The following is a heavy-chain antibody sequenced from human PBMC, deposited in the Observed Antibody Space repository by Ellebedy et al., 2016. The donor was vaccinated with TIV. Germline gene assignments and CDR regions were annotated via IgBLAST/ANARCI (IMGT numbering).Heavy chain of an antibody. J-gene: IGHJ4*02. D-gene: IGHD1-26*01. CDR1: GFTFSSYS. CDR2: ISSSSSNI. Sequence: GESLKISCAASGFTFSSYSMNWVRQAPGKGLEWVSYISSSSSNIYYADSVKGRFTISRDNAKNSLYLQMNSLRAEDTAVYYCARVRGNYYSDYWGLGTLVTVSS. CDR3: ARVRGNYYSDY. V-gene: IGHV3-48*04.